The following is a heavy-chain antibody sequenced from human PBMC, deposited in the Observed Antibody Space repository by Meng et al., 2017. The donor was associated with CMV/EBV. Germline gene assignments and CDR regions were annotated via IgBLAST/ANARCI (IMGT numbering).Heavy chain of an antibody. CDR2: IIPIFGTA. D-gene: IGHD2-2*01. CDR3: AREGGIVVVPAAPGWFDP. Sequence: QVQVGQSGAEVKKPGSSVKVSCKASGGTFSSYAISWVRQAPGQGLEWMGGIIPIFGTANYAQKFQGRVTITADESTSTAYMELSSLRSEDTAVYYCAREGGIVVVPAAPGWFDPWGQGTLVTGSS. J-gene: IGHJ5*02. V-gene: IGHV1-69*12. CDR1: GGTFSSYA.